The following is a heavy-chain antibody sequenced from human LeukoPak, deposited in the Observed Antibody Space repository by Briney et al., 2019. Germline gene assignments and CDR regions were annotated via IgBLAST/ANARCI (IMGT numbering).Heavy chain of an antibody. Sequence: PGGSLRLSCAASGFTFSSYAMHWVRQAPGKGLEWVAVISYDGSNKYNADSVKGRFTISRDNSKNTLYLQMNSLRAEDTAVYYCARGAGSSWFYGWGQGTLVTVSS. CDR3: ARGAGSSWFYG. CDR1: GFTFSSYA. J-gene: IGHJ4*02. CDR2: ISYDGSNK. V-gene: IGHV3-30-3*01. D-gene: IGHD6-13*01.